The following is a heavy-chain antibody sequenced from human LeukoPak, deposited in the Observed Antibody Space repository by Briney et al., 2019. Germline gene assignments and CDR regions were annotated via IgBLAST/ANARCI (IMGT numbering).Heavy chain of an antibody. Sequence: PSQTLSLTCAVSGGSIRSYYWSWIRQPPGKGLECIGYIYYIGSTNYNPSLKSRVTISVDTSKNQFSLKLSSVTAADTAMYYCARVGEGELGNWFDPWGQGTLVTVSS. CDR2: IYYIGST. V-gene: IGHV4-59*01. CDR1: GGSIRSYY. D-gene: IGHD3-10*01. CDR3: ARVGEGELGNWFDP. J-gene: IGHJ5*02.